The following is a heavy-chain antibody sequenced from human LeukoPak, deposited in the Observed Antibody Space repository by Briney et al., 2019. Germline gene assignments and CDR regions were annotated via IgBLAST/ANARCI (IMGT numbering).Heavy chain of an antibody. CDR1: GYTFTGYY. J-gene: IGHJ6*02. V-gene: IGHV1-2*04. Sequence: GASVKVSCKASGYTFTGYYMHWVRQAPGQGLEWMGWINPNSGGTNYAQKFQGWVTMTRDTSISTAYMELSRLRSDGTAVYYCARAVASGWYFYYGMDVWGQGTTVTVSS. D-gene: IGHD6-19*01. CDR2: INPNSGGT. CDR3: ARAVASGWYFYYGMDV.